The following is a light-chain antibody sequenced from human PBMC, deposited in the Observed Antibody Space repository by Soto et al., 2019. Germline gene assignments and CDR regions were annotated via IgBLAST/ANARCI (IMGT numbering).Light chain of an antibody. V-gene: IGLV2-8*01. CDR2: EVT. Sequence: QSALTQPPSASGSPGQSVTISCTGTSTDVGYYNFVSWYQQAPGKAPKLIIYEVTKRPSGVPDRFSGSKSGNTASLTVSGVQAEDEGAYYYCSYAAGNCPLLFGGGTKLTVL. J-gene: IGLJ2*01. CDR1: STDVGYYNF. CDR3: CSYAAGNCPLL.